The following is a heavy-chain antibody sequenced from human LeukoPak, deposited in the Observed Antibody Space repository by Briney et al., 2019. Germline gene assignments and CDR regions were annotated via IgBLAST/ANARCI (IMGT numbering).Heavy chain of an antibody. Sequence: GGSLRLSCAASGLTFSSYWMSWVRQAPGKGLEWVANIKQDGSEKYYVDSVKGRFTISRDNAKNSLYLQMNSLRAEDTAVYYCARDIALCSGGSCCPGGFDSWGQGTLVTVSS. CDR1: GLTFSSYW. J-gene: IGHJ4*02. V-gene: IGHV3-7*01. D-gene: IGHD2-15*01. CDR2: IKQDGSEK. CDR3: ARDIALCSGGSCCPGGFDS.